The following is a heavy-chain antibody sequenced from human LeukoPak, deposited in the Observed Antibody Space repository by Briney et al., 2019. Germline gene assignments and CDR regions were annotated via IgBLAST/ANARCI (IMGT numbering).Heavy chain of an antibody. CDR3: VRGTIAVGGTDY. V-gene: IGHV3-74*01. D-gene: IGHD6-13*01. J-gene: IGHJ4*02. CDR2: LNTDGRTT. Sequence: GGSLRLSCAASGFTFSGYWMHWVRQAPGKGLIWVSRLNTDGRTTNYADFVKGRFTISRENARNTLYLQMNSLRPDDTAVYYCVRGTIAVGGTDYWGQGTLVTVSS. CDR1: GFTFSGYW.